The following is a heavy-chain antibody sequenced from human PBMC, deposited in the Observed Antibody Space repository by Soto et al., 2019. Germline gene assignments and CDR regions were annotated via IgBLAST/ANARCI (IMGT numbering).Heavy chain of an antibody. CDR1: GFTFTSYG. CDR2: IWYDGSNK. J-gene: IGHJ4*02. D-gene: IGHD3-3*01. CDR3: ARDRRFLDWLGY. V-gene: IGHV3-33*01. Sequence: QMHLVESGGGVVQPGRSLTLSCVASGFTFTSYGIHWVRQAPGKGLEWVAVIWYDGSNKYYGDSVKGRFSISRDNSKNTVYLQMNSLRAEDTAVYYCARDRRFLDWLGYWGQGTLVSVSS.